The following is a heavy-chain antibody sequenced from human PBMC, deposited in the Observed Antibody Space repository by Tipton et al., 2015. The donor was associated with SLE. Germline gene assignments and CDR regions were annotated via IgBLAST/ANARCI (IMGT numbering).Heavy chain of an antibody. CDR1: GGSISSYY. CDR2: IYTSGST. J-gene: IGHJ3*02. V-gene: IGHV4-4*08. Sequence: TLSLTCTVSGGSISSYYWSWIRQPPGKGLEWIGYIYTSGSTNYNPSLKGRVTISVDTSKNQFSLKLSSVTAADTAVYYCAREIPYPPGAFDIWGQGTMVTVSS. CDR3: AREIPYPPGAFDI.